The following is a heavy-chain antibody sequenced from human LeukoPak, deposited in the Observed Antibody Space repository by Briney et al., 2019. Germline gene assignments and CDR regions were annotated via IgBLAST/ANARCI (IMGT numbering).Heavy chain of an antibody. V-gene: IGHV3-48*01. J-gene: IGHJ4*02. CDR3: ASTEDGYNSLNYFDY. CDR1: GFTFSSYG. D-gene: IGHD5-24*01. Sequence: GGSLRLSCAASGFTFSSYGMHWVRQAPGKGLEWVSYISSSSSTIYYADSVKGRFTISRDNAKSSLYLQMNSLKAEDTAVYYCASTEDGYNSLNYFDYWGQGTLVTVSS. CDR2: ISSSSSTI.